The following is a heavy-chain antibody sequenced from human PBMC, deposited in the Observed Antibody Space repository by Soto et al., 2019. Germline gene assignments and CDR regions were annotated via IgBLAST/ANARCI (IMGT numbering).Heavy chain of an antibody. CDR3: ARALIQLWPHYYYGMDV. Sequence: SETLSHTCTVSGGSISSGDHYWSWMRQPPGKGLEWIGYIYYSGTTYYNPSLKSRVTISVDTSENQFSLKVNSVTAADTAVYYCARALIQLWPHYYYGMDVWGQGTTVTVSS. CDR2: IYYSGTT. D-gene: IGHD5-18*01. V-gene: IGHV4-30-4*01. J-gene: IGHJ6*02. CDR1: GGSISSGDHY.